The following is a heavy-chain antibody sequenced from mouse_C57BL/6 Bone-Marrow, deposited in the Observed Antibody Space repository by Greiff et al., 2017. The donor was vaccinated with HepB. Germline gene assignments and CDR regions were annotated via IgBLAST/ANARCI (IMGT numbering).Heavy chain of an antibody. D-gene: IGHD1-1*01. J-gene: IGHJ2*01. Sequence: QVQLQQPGAELVKPGASVKLSCKASGYTFTSYWMQWVKQRPGQGLEWIGEIDPSDSYTNYNQKFKGKATLTVDTSSSTAYMQLSSLTSEDSAVYYCARGGATVAYYFDYWGKGTTLTVSS. CDR3: ARGGATVAYYFDY. CDR2: IDPSDSYT. CDR1: GYTFTSYW. V-gene: IGHV1-50*01.